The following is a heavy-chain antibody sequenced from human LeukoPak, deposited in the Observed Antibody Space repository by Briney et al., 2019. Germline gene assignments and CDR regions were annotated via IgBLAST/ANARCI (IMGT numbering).Heavy chain of an antibody. CDR3: AKGPCSSTSCHWFDP. Sequence: LSLTCAVYGGSFSGYYWSWVRQAPGKGLEWVSGISWNSGSIGYADSVKGRFTISRDNAKNSLYLQMNSLRAEGTALYYCAKGPCSSTSCHWFDPWGQGTLVTVSS. CDR2: ISWNSGSI. V-gene: IGHV3-9*01. CDR1: GGSFSGYY. J-gene: IGHJ5*02. D-gene: IGHD2-2*01.